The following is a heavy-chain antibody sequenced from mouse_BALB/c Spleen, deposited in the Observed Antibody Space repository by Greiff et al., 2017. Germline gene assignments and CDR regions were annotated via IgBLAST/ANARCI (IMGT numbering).Heavy chain of an antibody. CDR1: GYTFTSYW. CDR2: IYPSDSYT. V-gene: IGHV1-69*02. D-gene: IGHD2-2*01. J-gene: IGHJ2*01. Sequence: QVQLQQPGAELVRPGASVKLSCKASGYTFTSYWINWVKQRPGQGLEWIGNIYPSDSYTNYNQKFKDKATLTVVKSSSTAYMQLSSPTSEDSAVYYCTRSGGYAFDYWGQGTTLTVSS. CDR3: TRSGGYAFDY.